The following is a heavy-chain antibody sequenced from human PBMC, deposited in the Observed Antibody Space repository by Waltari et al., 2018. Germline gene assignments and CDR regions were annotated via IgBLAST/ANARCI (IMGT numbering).Heavy chain of an antibody. J-gene: IGHJ6*02. CDR2: ISSSGSTI. CDR1: GFTFSSYE. CDR3: ARDPLHYYGMDV. Sequence: EVQLVESGGGLVQPGGSLRLSCAASGFTFSSYEMNWVRQAPGKGLEWVSYISSSGSTIYYADSVKGRFTISRDNAKNSLYLQMNSLRAEDTAVYYCARDPLHYYGMDVWGQGTTVTVSS. V-gene: IGHV3-48*03.